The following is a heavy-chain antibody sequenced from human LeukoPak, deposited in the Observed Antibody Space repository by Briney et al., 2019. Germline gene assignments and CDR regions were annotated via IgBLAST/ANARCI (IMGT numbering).Heavy chain of an antibody. CDR3: ARRGYSLSGGFYFDY. J-gene: IGHJ4*02. V-gene: IGHV3-23*01. D-gene: IGHD5-18*01. Sequence: GGSLRLSCAASGFTFSSYGMSWVRQAPGKGLEWVSAISGSGGSTYYADSVKGRFTISRDNSKNTLYLQMNSLRAEDTAVYYCARRGYSLSGGFYFDYWGQGTLVTVSS. CDR2: ISGSGGST. CDR1: GFTFSSYG.